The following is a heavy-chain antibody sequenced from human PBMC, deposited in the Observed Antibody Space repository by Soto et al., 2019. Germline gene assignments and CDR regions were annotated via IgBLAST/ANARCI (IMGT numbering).Heavy chain of an antibody. Sequence: QVQLVQSGAEVKKPGSSVKVSCKASGGTFSSYAISWVRQAPGQGLEWMGGIIPIFGTANYAQKFQGRVTITADESTSTDYMELSSLRSEDTAVYYCARGVDYYYDSSGYYSEYNWFDPWGQGTLVTVSS. CDR2: IIPIFGTA. D-gene: IGHD3-22*01. CDR1: GGTFSSYA. CDR3: ARGVDYYYDSSGYYSEYNWFDP. J-gene: IGHJ5*02. V-gene: IGHV1-69*01.